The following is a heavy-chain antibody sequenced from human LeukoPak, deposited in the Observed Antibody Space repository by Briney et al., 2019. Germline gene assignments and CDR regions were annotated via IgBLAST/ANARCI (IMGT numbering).Heavy chain of an antibody. CDR3: AKGSREWEPLDAFDI. J-gene: IGHJ3*02. Sequence: GGSQRLSCAASGFTFSSYGMSWVRQAPGKGLEWVSGISGSGGRTDYADSVKGRFIISRDNAKNTLFLQMNSLRAEDTAVYYCAKGSREWEPLDAFDIWGQGTMVTVSS. CDR1: GFTFSSYG. CDR2: ISGSGGRT. D-gene: IGHD1-26*01. V-gene: IGHV3-23*01.